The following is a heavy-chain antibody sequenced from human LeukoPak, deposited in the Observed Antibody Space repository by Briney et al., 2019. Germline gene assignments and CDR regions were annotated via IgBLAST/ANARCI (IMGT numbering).Heavy chain of an antibody. V-gene: IGHV4-59*08. CDR2: IYHSGST. Sequence: SETLSLTCTVSGGSISSNYWSWSRQPPGKGLEWIGYIYHSGSTNYNPSLKSRVTISVDTSKNQFSLKLRSVTAADTAVYYCARQGGVFSYWFDPWGQGTLVTPSS. D-gene: IGHD2/OR15-2a*01. J-gene: IGHJ5*02. CDR1: GGSISSNY. CDR3: ARQGGVFSYWFDP.